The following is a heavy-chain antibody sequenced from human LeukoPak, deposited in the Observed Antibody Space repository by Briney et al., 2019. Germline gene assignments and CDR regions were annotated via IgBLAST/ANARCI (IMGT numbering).Heavy chain of an antibody. CDR3: ARLNSNGWQGGGHGFDP. CDR2: ISDIGST. D-gene: IGHD6-19*01. V-gene: IGHV4-59*08. J-gene: IGHJ5*02. Sequence: KSSETLSLTCTVSGGSISSYYWSWIRQPPGKGLEWIAYISDIGSTNYNPSLKSRVTISLDTSQNQFSLKLTSVTAADTAVYYCARLNSNGWQGGGHGFDPWGQGTLVTVSS. CDR1: GGSISSYY.